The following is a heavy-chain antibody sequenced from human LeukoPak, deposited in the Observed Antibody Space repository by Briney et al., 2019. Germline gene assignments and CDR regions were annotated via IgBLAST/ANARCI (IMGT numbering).Heavy chain of an antibody. J-gene: IGHJ4*02. CDR1: GFTFSTYS. CDR3: ARGSTYYDSSGQVPFDY. V-gene: IGHV3-48*01. D-gene: IGHD3-22*01. Sequence: GGSLRLSCAASGFTFSTYSMNWVRQAPGKGLEWGSYISGSSSTIYYADSVKGRFTISRDNGKNTLYLQMNSLRAEDTAVYYCARGSTYYDSSGQVPFDYWGQGTLVTVSS. CDR2: ISGSSSTI.